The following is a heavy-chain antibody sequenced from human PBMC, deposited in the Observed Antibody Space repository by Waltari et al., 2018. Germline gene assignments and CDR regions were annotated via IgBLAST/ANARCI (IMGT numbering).Heavy chain of an antibody. D-gene: IGHD4-17*01. CDR1: GFSLSTSGMC. CDR2: IDWDDDK. CDR3: ARAHRVHYGDYRNWYFDL. J-gene: IGHJ2*01. V-gene: IGHV2-70*15. Sequence: QVTLRESGPALVKPTQTLTLTCTFSGFSLSTSGMCVSWIRQPPGKALEWLARIDWDDDKYYSTSLKTRLTISKDTSKNQVVLTMTNMDPVDTATYYCARAHRVHYGDYRNWYFDLWGRGTLVTVSS.